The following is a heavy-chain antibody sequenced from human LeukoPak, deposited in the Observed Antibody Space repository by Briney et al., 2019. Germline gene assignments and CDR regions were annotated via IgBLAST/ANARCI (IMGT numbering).Heavy chain of an antibody. V-gene: IGHV3-9*01. CDR2: FYWNGGGT. D-gene: IGHD1-26*01. CDR3: AKHLRATNTYIFFGLDV. CDR1: GLTFKDYG. J-gene: IGHJ6*02. Sequence: GGSLRLFCAATGLTFKDYGILCVRQPPGEGREWVSGFYWNGGGTDYADSVKGRFTISRDNAKNSLYLQMTSLRPEDTALYYCAKHLRATNTYIFFGLDVWGQGTTVTVSS.